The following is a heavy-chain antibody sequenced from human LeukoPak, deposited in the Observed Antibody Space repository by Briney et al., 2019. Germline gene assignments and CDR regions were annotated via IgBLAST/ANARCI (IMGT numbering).Heavy chain of an antibody. CDR3: ASSIVVVITSPYYFDY. CDR2: IYHSGST. Sequence: PSETLSLTCTVSGGSISSGGYYWSWIRQPPGKGLEWIGYIYHSGSTYYNPSLKSRVTISVDRSKNQFSLKLSSVTAADTAVYYCASSIVVVITSPYYFDYWGQGTLVTVSS. V-gene: IGHV4-30-2*01. J-gene: IGHJ4*02. D-gene: IGHD3-22*01. CDR1: GGSISSGGYY.